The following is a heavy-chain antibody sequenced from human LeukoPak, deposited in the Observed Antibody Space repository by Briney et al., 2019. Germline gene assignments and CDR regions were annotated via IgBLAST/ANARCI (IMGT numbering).Heavy chain of an antibody. CDR3: ARVYSGYDHFDY. V-gene: IGHV1-2*06. J-gene: IGHJ4*02. Sequence: ASVKVSCKASGYTFTGYYMHWVRQAPGQGLEWMGRINPNSGGTNYAQKFQGRVTITRDTSISTAYMELSRLRSDDTAVYYCARVYSGYDHFDYWGQGTLVTVSS. CDR1: GYTFTGYY. CDR2: INPNSGGT. D-gene: IGHD5-12*01.